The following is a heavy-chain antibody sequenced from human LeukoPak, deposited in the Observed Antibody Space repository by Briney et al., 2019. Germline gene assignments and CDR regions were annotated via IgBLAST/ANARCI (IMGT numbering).Heavy chain of an antibody. V-gene: IGHV3-23*01. J-gene: IGHJ4*02. CDR1: GFTFSSYA. CDR3: AKGNGITCYVPLDY. Sequence: PGGSLRLSCAASGFTFSSYAMSWVRQAPGKGLEWLSSISGSGSSTYYADSVKGRFTISRDNSKNTLYLQMNSLRAEDTAVYHCAKGNGITCYVPLDYWGQGTLVTVSS. D-gene: IGHD2-2*01. CDR2: ISGSGSST.